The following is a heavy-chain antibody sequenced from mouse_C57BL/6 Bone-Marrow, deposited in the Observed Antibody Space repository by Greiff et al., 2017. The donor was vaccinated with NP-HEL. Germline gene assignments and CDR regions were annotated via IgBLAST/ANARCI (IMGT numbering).Heavy chain of an antibody. J-gene: IGHJ3*01. D-gene: IGHD1-1*01. V-gene: IGHV1-26*01. Sequence: EVQLQQSGPELVKPGASVKISCKASGYTFTDYYMNWVKQSHGKSLEWIGDINPNNGGTSYNQKFKGKATLTVDKSSSTAYMGLSSLTSEDSAVYYCARGNYGSFADWGQGTLVTVSA. CDR1: GYTFTDYY. CDR3: ARGNYGSFAD. CDR2: INPNNGGT.